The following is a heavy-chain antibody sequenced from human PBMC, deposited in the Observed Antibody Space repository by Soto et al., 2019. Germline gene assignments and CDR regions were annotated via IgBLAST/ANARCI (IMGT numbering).Heavy chain of an antibody. CDR2: IRSKANSYAT. Sequence: GGSLRLSCAASGFTFSGSAMHWVRQASGKGLEWVGRIRSKANSYATAYAASVKGRFTISRDDSKNTAYLQMNSLKTEDTAVYYCTSLSTADSGYDLTRSRRYYYGMDVWGQGTTVTVSS. D-gene: IGHD5-12*01. V-gene: IGHV3-73*01. CDR1: GFTFSGSA. J-gene: IGHJ6*02. CDR3: TSLSTADSGYDLTRSRRYYYGMDV.